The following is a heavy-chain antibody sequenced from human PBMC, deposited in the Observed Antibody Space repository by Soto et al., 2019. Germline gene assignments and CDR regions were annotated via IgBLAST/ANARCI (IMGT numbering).Heavy chain of an antibody. Sequence: QVQLQESGPGLVKPSETLSLTCSVSGDSISSYSWSWIRQPPGKGLEWIGYIYHSGSTNYNPSLKSRVTMSVDTSKNQFSLKLSSVTAADTAVYFCAGGGYDFWSGQSHHYFDYWGRVTLVAVSS. V-gene: IGHV4-59*01. J-gene: IGHJ4*02. CDR1: GDSISSYS. CDR3: AGGGYDFWSGQSHHYFDY. D-gene: IGHD3-3*01. CDR2: IYHSGST.